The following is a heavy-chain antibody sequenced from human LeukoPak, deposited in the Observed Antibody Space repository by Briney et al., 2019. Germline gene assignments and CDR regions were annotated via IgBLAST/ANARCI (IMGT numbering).Heavy chain of an antibody. CDR3: ARHRPYDSSYYFDY. V-gene: IGHV5-51*01. CDR2: IYPGDSDT. J-gene: IGHJ4*02. D-gene: IGHD3-3*01. CDR1: GYSFTRNW. Sequence: GESLKISCKGSGYSFTRNWIGWVRQMPGKGLEWMAIIYPGDSDTRYSPSFQGQVTISADKSISTAYLQWSSLKASDTAMYYCARHRPYDSSYYFDYWGQGTLVTVSS.